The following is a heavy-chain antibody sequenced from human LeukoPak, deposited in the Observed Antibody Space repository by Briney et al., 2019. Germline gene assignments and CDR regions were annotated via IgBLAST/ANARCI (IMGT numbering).Heavy chain of an antibody. CDR2: IKSKTDGGTT. D-gene: IGHD3-10*01. CDR1: GFTFSNAW. Sequence: GGSLRLSCAASGFTFSNAWMSWVRQAPGKGLEWVGRIKSKTDGGTTDYAAPVKGRFTISRDDSKNTLYLQMNSLKTEDTAVYYCTTREPLWVGELASWGQGTLVTVSS. CDR3: TTREPLWVGELAS. V-gene: IGHV3-15*01. J-gene: IGHJ4*02.